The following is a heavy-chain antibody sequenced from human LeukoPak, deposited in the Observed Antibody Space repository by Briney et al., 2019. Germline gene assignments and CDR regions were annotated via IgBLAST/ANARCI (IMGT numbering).Heavy chain of an antibody. CDR1: GFTFSDCD. CDR2: VGPVGDT. V-gene: IGHV3-13*04. Sequence: GGSLRLSYAVPGFTFSDCDMNGVRQVSGKGLEWVSSVGPVGDTLYSGSVKGRFTISRENGKNSLYLQMNSLRAGDTAVYYYVRKFKGFDSFLLLGRRGTLVTVSS. J-gene: IGHJ2*01. CDR3: VRKFKGFDSFLLL. D-gene: IGHD3-22*01.